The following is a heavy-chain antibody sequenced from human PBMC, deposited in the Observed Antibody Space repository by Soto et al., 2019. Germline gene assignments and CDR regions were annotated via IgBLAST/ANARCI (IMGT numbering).Heavy chain of an antibody. Sequence: QVQLVESGGGVVQPGRSLRLSCAASGFTFSSYAMHWVRQAPGKGLEWVAVISYGGSDKYNADSVKGRFSISRDNSKNTLYLQMNSLRAEDTAVYYCAGDRATARTKGMTYWGQGTLVTVSS. D-gene: IGHD6-13*01. J-gene: IGHJ4*02. CDR1: GFTFSSYA. CDR2: ISYGGSDK. CDR3: AGDRATARTKGMTY. V-gene: IGHV3-30-3*01.